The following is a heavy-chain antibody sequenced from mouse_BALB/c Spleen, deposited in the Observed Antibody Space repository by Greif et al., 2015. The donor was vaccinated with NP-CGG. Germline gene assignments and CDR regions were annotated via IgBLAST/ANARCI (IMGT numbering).Heavy chain of an antibody. V-gene: IGHV14-4*02. CDR3: NAYGSSYGYFDV. CDR2: IDPENGDT. CDR1: GFNIKDYY. J-gene: IGHJ1*01. D-gene: IGHD1-1*01. Sequence: EVHLVESGAELVRSGASVKLSCTASGFNIKDYYMHWVKQRPEQGLEWIGWIDPENGDTEYAPKFQGKATMTADTSSNTAYLQLSSLTSEDTAVDYCNAYGSSYGYFDVWCAGTTVTVSS.